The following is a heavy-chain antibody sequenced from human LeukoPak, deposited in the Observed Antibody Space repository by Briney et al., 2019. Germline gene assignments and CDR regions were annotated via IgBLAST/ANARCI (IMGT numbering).Heavy chain of an antibody. D-gene: IGHD3-10*01. CDR3: ARGGTNYYGSGSQSPRDSYFDY. Sequence: PSETLSLTCTVSGGSISSSSYSWSWIRQPPGKGLEWIGEINHSGSTNYNPSLKSRVTISVDTSKNQFSLKLSSVTAADTAVYYCARGGTNYYGSGSQSPRDSYFDYWGQGTLVTVSS. V-gene: IGHV4-39*07. CDR1: GGSISSSSYS. J-gene: IGHJ4*02. CDR2: INHSGST.